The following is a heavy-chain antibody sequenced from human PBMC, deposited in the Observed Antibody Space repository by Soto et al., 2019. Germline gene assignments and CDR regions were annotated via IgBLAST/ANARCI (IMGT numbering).Heavy chain of an antibody. Sequence: GGSLRLSCLACGFTFSSYAMSWVRQAPGKGLEWVSTISGSGGSTYYADSVKGRFTISRDNSKNTLYLQMNSLRAEDTAVYYCAKDRRSTSSRGTFDSWGQGTLVTVSS. J-gene: IGHJ4*02. CDR2: ISGSGGST. CDR1: GFTFSSYA. V-gene: IGHV3-23*01. D-gene: IGHD6-6*01. CDR3: AKDRRSTSSRGTFDS.